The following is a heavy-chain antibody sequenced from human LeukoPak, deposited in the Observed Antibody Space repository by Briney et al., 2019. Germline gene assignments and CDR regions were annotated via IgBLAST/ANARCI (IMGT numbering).Heavy chain of an antibody. CDR2: IKSKTDGGTT. CDR3: TTDVGSSGMDV. V-gene: IGHV3-15*01. D-gene: IGHD2-15*01. Sequence: GGSPRLSCAASGFTFSNAWMSWVRQAPGKGLEWVGRIKSKTDGGTTDYAAPVKGRFTISRDDSKNTLYLQMNSLKTEDTAVYYCTTDVGSSGMDVWGKGTTVTVSS. CDR1: GFTFSNAW. J-gene: IGHJ6*04.